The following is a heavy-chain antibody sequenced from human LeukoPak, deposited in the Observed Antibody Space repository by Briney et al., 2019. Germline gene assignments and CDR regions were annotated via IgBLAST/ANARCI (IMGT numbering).Heavy chain of an antibody. J-gene: IGHJ3*01. CDR1: GDTFTNYG. CDR3: AIGQGVITWGGADVYDV. D-gene: IGHD3-16*01. Sequence: ASVGVSCKASGDTFTNYGINWVRQAPGQRPEWMGWFSTYNGDTKYAQKLKGRLTLTADTLKTTAYMELRTLISDDTATYYCAIGQGVITWGGADVYDVWGQGTTVIVSS. V-gene: IGHV1-18*01. CDR2: FSTYNGDT.